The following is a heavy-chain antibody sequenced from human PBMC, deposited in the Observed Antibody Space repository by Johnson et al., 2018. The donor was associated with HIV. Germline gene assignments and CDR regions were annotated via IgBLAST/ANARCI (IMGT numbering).Heavy chain of an antibody. CDR1: GFTFSSFW. CDR3: AKDPRYKYGGAFDI. CDR2: IKQDGSEK. Sequence: VQLVESGGGVVRPGGSLRLSCAASGFTFSSFWLSWVRQTPRKGLEWVANIKQDGSEKYYVGSVKGRFTISRDNDKNSLYLQMNSLRAEDTAVYYCAKDPRYKYGGAFDIWGQGTMVTVSS. V-gene: IGHV3-7*01. J-gene: IGHJ3*02. D-gene: IGHD3-16*01.